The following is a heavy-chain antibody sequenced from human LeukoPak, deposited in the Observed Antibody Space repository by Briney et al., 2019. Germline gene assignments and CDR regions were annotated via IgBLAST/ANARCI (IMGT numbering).Heavy chain of an antibody. Sequence: GGSLRLSCAASGFTFSSYAMSWVRQAPGKGLEWVSAISAGGGSTYYADSVKGRFTISKDNSKNTLYLQMNSLRAEDTAVYYWSAPPRGNKDYFYYWGQGTLVTVSS. CDR1: GFTFSSYA. D-gene: IGHD2/OR15-2a*01. CDR2: ISAGGGST. CDR3: SAPPRGNKDYFYY. V-gene: IGHV3-23*01. J-gene: IGHJ4*02.